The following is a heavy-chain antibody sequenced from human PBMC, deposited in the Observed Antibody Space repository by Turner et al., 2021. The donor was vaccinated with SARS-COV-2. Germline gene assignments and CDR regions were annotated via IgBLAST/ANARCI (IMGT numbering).Heavy chain of an antibody. CDR3: ARDPRGGHYYDSSGYYPDY. D-gene: IGHD3-22*01. J-gene: IGHJ4*02. CDR1: GFTFGSYG. Sequence: QVQLVESGGGVVPPGRALRLSCAASGFTFGSYGMHWVRQGPGKGLEWVAVIWYDGSNKYYADSVKGRFTISRDNSKNTLYLQMNSLRAEDTAVYYCARDPRGGHYYDSSGYYPDYWGQGTLVTVSS. V-gene: IGHV3-33*01. CDR2: IWYDGSNK.